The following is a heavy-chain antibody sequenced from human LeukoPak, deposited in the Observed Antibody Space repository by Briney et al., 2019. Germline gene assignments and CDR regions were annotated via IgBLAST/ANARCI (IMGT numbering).Heavy chain of an antibody. D-gene: IGHD5-12*01. Sequence: GGSLRLSCVASGLTFSDYGMHWVRQAPGKGLEWVTFIPYDGSNKYYADSVKGRFTISRDNSKNTLYLQMNSLRAEDTAVYYCAKEYSGYEGDYYYYMDVWGKGTTVTVSS. CDR1: GLTFSDYG. J-gene: IGHJ6*03. CDR3: AKEYSGYEGDYYYYMDV. V-gene: IGHV3-30*02. CDR2: IPYDGSNK.